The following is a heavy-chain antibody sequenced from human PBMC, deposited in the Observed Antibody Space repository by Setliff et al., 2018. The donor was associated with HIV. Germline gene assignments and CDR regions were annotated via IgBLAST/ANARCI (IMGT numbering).Heavy chain of an antibody. V-gene: IGHV3-23*01. J-gene: IGHJ4*02. CDR3: AKDVHIAVAAGLDH. D-gene: IGHD6-19*01. Sequence: PGGSLRLSCAASGFTFNTYAMSWVRQAPGKGLEWVSVISGSGGSTFYADSVKGRFTVSRDNAENSLYLQMNSLRPEDTAFYYCAKDVHIAVAAGLDHWGQGTLVTVSS. CDR2: ISGSGGST. CDR1: GFTFNTYA.